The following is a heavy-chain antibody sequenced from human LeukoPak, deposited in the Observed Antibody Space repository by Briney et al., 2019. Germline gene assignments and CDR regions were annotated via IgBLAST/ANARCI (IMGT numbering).Heavy chain of an antibody. CDR3: ARDRGTTATTVFDFDY. D-gene: IGHD1-1*01. V-gene: IGHV1-2*02. CDR2: INPNSGGT. CDR1: GYTFTDSY. Sequence: ASVEVSCKASGYTFTDSYMHWVRQAPGQGLEWMGWINPNSGGTNYAQKFQDRVTMTRDTSISTAYMEVSSLRSDDTAVYYCARDRGTTATTVFDFDYWGPGTVVTVSS. J-gene: IGHJ4*02.